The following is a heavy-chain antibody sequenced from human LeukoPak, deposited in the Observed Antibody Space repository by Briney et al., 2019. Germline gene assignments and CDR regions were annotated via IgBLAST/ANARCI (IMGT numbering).Heavy chain of an antibody. CDR3: ARWTTTFLDY. D-gene: IGHD1-1*01. J-gene: IGHJ4*02. CDR2: SNPSGDST. Sequence: VASVKVSCKASGYTFTNSYIHWVRQAPGHGLEWLGISNPSGDSTNYAQKFQGRVTMTRDTSTSTVYMDLSSLRSEDTAVYYCARWTTTFLDYWGQGTLVTVSS. CDR1: GYTFTNSY. V-gene: IGHV1-46*01.